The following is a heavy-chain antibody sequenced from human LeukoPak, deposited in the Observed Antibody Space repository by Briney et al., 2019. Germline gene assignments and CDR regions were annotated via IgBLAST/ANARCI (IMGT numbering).Heavy chain of an antibody. CDR1: GGSFSGYY. V-gene: IGHV4-34*01. CDR2: INHSGST. J-gene: IGHJ4*02. CDR3: ASHFLFYDFWSGYYLGVFDY. Sequence: PSETLSLTCAVYGGSFSGYYWSWIRQPPGKGLEWIGEINHSGSTNYNPSLKGRVTISVDTSKNQFSLKLSSVTAADTAVYYCASHFLFYDFWSGYYLGVFDYWGQGTLVTVSS. D-gene: IGHD3-3*01.